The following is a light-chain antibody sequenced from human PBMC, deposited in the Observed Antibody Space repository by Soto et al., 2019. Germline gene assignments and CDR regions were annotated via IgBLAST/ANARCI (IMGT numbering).Light chain of an antibody. V-gene: IGKV3-15*01. Sequence: ERVMTQSPATLSVSPGERATLSCRASQSVSSNLAWYQQKPGQAPRLFIYGASTRATAIPPRFSGSRSGPDFTLTISSLQPEDFATYYCQQSYSSPPTFGQGTKVDIK. CDR1: QSVSSN. CDR2: GAS. CDR3: QQSYSSPPT. J-gene: IGKJ1*01.